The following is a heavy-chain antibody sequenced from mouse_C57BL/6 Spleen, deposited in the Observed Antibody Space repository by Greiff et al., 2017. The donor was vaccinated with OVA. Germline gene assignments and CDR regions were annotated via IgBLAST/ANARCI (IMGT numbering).Heavy chain of an antibody. CDR1: GYTFTDYN. J-gene: IGHJ4*01. CDR3: AIDYYGSSPYAMDY. CDR2: INPNNGGT. D-gene: IGHD1-1*01. Sequence: VQLQQSGPELVKPGASVKIPCKASGYTFTDYNMDWVKQSHGKSLEWIGDINPNNGGTIYNQKFKGKATVTVDKSSSTAYMELRSLTSEDTAVYYCAIDYYGSSPYAMDYWGQGTSVTVSS. V-gene: IGHV1-18*01.